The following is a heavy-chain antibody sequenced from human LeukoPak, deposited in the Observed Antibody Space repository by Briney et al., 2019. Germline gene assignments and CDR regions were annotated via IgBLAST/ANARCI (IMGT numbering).Heavy chain of an antibody. CDR2: IHYSGST. V-gene: IGHV4-59*08. D-gene: IGHD5-18*01. J-gene: IGHJ4*02. CDR3: ARHRYSYGSCYFDY. CDR1: GGSISNYY. Sequence: SETLSLTCTVSGGSISNYYWSWIRQPPGKGLEWIGYIHYSGSTNHNPSLTSRVTILVDTSKNQFSLKLSSVAAADTAVYYCARHRYSYGSCYFDYWGRGSLVTVSS.